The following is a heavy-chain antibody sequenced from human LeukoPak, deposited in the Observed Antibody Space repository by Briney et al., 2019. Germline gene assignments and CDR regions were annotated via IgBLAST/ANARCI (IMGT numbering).Heavy chain of an antibody. CDR1: GFTFSDHH. J-gene: IGHJ4*02. CDR3: SRDATGDH. V-gene: IGHV3-72*01. CDR2: SRNRVKSYTT. Sequence: SLRLSCAVSGFTFSDHHMDWVRQAPGKGLEWVGRSRNRVKSYTTDYAASVKGRFTISRDDSKRTQYLQMNSLETEDTAVYYYSRDATGDHWGQGTLVSVSS.